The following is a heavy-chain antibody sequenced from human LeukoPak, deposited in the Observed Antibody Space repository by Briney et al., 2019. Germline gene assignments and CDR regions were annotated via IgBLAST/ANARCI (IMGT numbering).Heavy chain of an antibody. J-gene: IGHJ3*02. V-gene: IGHV1-18*01. CDR3: ARGVMEYCSSTSCYPPHAFDI. CDR1: GYTFTSYG. D-gene: IGHD2-2*01. CDR2: ISAYNGNT. Sequence: ASVKVSCKASGYTFTSYGISWVRQAPGQGLEWMGWISAYNGNTNYAQKLQGRVTKTTDTSTSTAYMELRSLRSDDTAVYYCARGVMEYCSSTSCYPPHAFDIWGQGTMVTVSS.